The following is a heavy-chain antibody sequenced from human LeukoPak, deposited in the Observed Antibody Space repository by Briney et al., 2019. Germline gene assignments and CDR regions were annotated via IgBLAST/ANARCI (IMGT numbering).Heavy chain of an antibody. Sequence: ESGPTLVNPTQTLTLTCTFSGFSLSTSGVGVGWIRQPPGKALEWLALIYWDDDKRYSPSLKSRLTITKDTSNNQVFLRMTNMDPVDTATYYCAYSLWFGSRNWFDPWGQGSLVTVSS. J-gene: IGHJ5*02. CDR2: IYWDDDK. CDR3: AYSLWFGSRNWFDP. D-gene: IGHD3-10*01. CDR1: GFSLSTSGVG. V-gene: IGHV2-5*02.